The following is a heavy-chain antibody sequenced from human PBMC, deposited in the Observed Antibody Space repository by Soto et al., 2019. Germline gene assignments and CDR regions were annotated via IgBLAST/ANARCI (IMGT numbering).Heavy chain of an antibody. V-gene: IGHV4-31*03. CDR3: ARTDSSGYYFVY. D-gene: IGHD3-22*01. CDR2: IYSNGST. Sequence: QVQLQESGPGLVKPSQTLSLTCTVSGDFISSGGYCWSWIHQLPGKGLEWIGYIYSNGSTYYNPSLKSRXXIXVXXSKNQFSLNLSSVTAADTAVYFCARTDSSGYYFVYWGQGTLVTVFS. J-gene: IGHJ4*02. CDR1: GDFISSGGYC.